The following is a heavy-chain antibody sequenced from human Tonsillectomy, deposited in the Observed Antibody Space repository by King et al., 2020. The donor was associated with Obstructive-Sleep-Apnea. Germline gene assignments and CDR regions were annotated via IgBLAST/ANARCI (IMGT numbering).Heavy chain of an antibody. Sequence: QLQESGPGLVKPSETLSLTCTVSADSISNYYWSWIRQPPGKGLEWIGFMFYSGNTNYNPSLNSRVTISVDTSKIQFSLRLNSLTAADTAIYYCARHRGVEDYGGYGDYFDYWGQGTLVTVSS. J-gene: IGHJ4*02. CDR3: ARHRGVEDYGGYGDYFDY. V-gene: IGHV4-59*08. CDR2: MFYSGNT. D-gene: IGHD5-12*01. CDR1: ADSISNYY.